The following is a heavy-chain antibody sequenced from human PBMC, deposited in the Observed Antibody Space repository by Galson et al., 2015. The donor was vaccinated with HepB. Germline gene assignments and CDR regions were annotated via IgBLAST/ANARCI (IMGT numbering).Heavy chain of an antibody. D-gene: IGHD5-24*01. CDR2: ISSSSSYI. V-gene: IGHV3-21*01. Sequence: LRLSCAASGFTFSSYSMNWVRQAPGKGLEWVSSISSSSSYIYYADSVKGRFTISRDNAKNSLYLQMNSLRAEDTAVYYCARLILGEMATIVIDYWGQGTLVTVSS. CDR1: GFTFSSYS. CDR3: ARLILGEMATIVIDY. J-gene: IGHJ4*02.